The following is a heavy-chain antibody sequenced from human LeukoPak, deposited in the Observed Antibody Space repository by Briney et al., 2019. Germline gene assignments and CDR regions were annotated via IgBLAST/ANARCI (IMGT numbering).Heavy chain of an antibody. Sequence: GGSLRLSCAASGFTFSYYWMHWVRQAPGKGLVWVSRINSDGSSASYADSVKGRFTISRDNAKNTLYLQMNSLRAEDTAVYYCAKDRYSSGWYSDFDYWGQGTLVTVSS. CDR1: GFTFSYYW. V-gene: IGHV3-74*01. D-gene: IGHD6-19*01. CDR2: INSDGSSA. CDR3: AKDRYSSGWYSDFDY. J-gene: IGHJ4*02.